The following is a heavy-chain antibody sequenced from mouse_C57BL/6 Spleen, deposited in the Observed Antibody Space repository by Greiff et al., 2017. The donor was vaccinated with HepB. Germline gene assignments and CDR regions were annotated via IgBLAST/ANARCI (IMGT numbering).Heavy chain of an antibody. V-gene: IGHV1-50*01. CDR1: GYTFTSYW. J-gene: IGHJ4*01. CDR2: IDPSDSYT. Sequence: QVQLQQPGAELVKPGASVKLSCKASGYTFTSYWMQWVKQRPGQGLEWIGEIDPSDSYTNYNQKFKGKATLTVDTSSSTAYMQLSSLTSEDSAVYYCARMRSPYAMDYWGQGTSVTVSS. CDR3: ARMRSPYAMDY.